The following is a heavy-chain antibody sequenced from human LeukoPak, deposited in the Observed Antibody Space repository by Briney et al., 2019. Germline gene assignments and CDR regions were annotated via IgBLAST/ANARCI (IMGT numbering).Heavy chain of an antibody. D-gene: IGHD3-22*01. J-gene: IGHJ4*02. CDR3: ARVLPYDRSSYYPPLFDY. V-gene: IGHV3-7*01. Sequence: PGGSLRLSCAASGFIFSSYWMSWVRQAPGKELEWVANIKRDGSEAYYVDSAKGRFTISRDNTKNSLHLQMNSLRAEDTAVYFCARVLPYDRSSYYPPLFDYWGEGTLVTVSA. CDR2: IKRDGSEA. CDR1: GFIFSSYW.